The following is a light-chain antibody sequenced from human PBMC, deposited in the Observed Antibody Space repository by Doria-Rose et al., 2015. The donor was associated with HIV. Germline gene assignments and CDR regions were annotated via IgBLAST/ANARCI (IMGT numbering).Light chain of an antibody. CDR1: QSISSY. V-gene: IGKV1-39*01. J-gene: IGKJ2*01. CDR3: QQSYSIPYT. CDR2: ATS. Sequence: DIQVTQSPSSLSTSVGDRVTITCRAGQSISSYLNWYQQKPGKAPKLLIYATSTLQSGVPSRFSGSGSGTDFTLTISSLQPEDFETYHCQQSYSIPYTFGQGTKQEIK.